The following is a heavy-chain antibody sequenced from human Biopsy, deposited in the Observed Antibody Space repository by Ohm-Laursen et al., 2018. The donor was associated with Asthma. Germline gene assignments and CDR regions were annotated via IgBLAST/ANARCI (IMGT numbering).Heavy chain of an antibody. CDR1: GGSINIGDYY. V-gene: IGHV4-31*03. CDR3: ARTTYGDDGFDP. J-gene: IGHJ5*02. D-gene: IGHD4-17*01. CDR2: IYYSGST. Sequence: PSQTLSLTCTVSGGSINIGDYYWSWIRQHPVKGLEWIGYIYYSGSTYYNPSLKSRVSISLDTSKNRFSLSLTSVTAADTAVYYCARTTYGDDGFDPWGQGTLVTVSS.